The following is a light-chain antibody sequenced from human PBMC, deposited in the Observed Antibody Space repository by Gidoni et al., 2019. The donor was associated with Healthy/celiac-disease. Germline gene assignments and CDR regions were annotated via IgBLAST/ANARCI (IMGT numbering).Light chain of an antibody. Sequence: SYELTQPPSVPGSPGQPARRTCSGEALLKQYAYWYQQKPGQAPVLVIYKDSERPSGIPELFSGSSSGTTVTLTISGVQAEDEADYYCQSADSSGTYRVFGGGTKLTVL. CDR3: QSADSSGTYRV. V-gene: IGLV3-25*03. CDR2: KDS. J-gene: IGLJ3*02. CDR1: ALLKQY.